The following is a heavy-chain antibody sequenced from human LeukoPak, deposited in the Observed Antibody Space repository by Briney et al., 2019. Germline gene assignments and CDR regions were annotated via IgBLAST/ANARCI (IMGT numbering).Heavy chain of an antibody. D-gene: IGHD3-22*01. J-gene: IGHJ4*02. CDR2: ISSSSSYI. CDR1: VFTFSSYS. Sequence: GGSLRLSCAASVFTFSSYSMNWVRQAPGKGLEWVSSISSSSSYIYYADSVKGRFTISRDNAKNSLYLQMNSLRAEDTALYYCAKDPGYYDSSGYFDYWGQGTLVTVSS. CDR3: AKDPGYYDSSGYFDY. V-gene: IGHV3-21*04.